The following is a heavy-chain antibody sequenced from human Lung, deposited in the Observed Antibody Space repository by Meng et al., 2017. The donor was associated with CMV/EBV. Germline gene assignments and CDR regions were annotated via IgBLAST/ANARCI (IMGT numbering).Heavy chain of an antibody. V-gene: IGHV5-51*01. CDR3: ARRSISSYSLDF. Sequence: SCKGSGYRIASYWIVWVRQMPGKGLEWMGIIYPGDSDHRYSPYFQGQVTMSADKSISTVYLQWSSLKASDTAMYYCARRSISSYSLDFWGQGTLVTVSS. CDR1: GYRIASYW. CDR2: IYPGDSDH. D-gene: IGHD6-6*01. J-gene: IGHJ4*02.